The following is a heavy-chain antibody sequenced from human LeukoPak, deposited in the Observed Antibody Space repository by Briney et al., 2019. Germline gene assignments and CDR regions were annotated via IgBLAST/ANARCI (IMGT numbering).Heavy chain of an antibody. CDR2: ISHTASTT. CDR1: GFTFSDFY. Sequence: GGSLRLSCAASGFTFSDFYMTWIRQAPGKGLEWVSYISHTASTTYYADSVKGRFTISRDNAKNSLYLQMNSLRAEDTAVYFCARVPAGVRGLDVWGQGTTVTVSS. J-gene: IGHJ6*02. CDR3: ARVPAGVRGLDV. V-gene: IGHV3-11*01. D-gene: IGHD3-10*01.